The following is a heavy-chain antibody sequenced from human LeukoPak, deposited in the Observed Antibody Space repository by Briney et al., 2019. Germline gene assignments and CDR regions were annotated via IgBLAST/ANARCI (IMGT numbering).Heavy chain of an antibody. CDR1: GYTFTGYY. CDR3: VRDRPHNWFDP. CDR2: IKPNSGDT. V-gene: IGHV1-2*02. Sequence: ASVKVSCKASGYTFTGYYIHWVRQAPGQGLEWMGLIKPNSGDTKYAQKFQGRVTMTRDTSITTAYMELSSLRSDDTALYYCVRDRPHNWFDPCGQGTLVTVSS. J-gene: IGHJ5*02.